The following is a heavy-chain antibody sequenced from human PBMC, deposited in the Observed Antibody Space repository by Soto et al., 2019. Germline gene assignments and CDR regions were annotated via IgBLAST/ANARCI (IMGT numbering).Heavy chain of an antibody. V-gene: IGHV1-18*01. CDR2: ISTYNGNT. CDR3: ARDREYNWNYNWFDP. D-gene: IGHD1-7*01. J-gene: IGHJ5*02. CDR1: GYTFTSYG. Sequence: AASVKVSCKASGYTFTSYGISWVRQAPGQGLEWMGWISTYNGNTNFTQKLQGRVTMTTDTSTSTAYMELRSLRSDDTAVYYCARDREYNWNYNWFDPWGQGTLVTVSS.